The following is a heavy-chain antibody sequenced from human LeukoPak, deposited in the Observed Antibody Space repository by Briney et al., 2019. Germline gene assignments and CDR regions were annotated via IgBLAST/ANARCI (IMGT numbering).Heavy chain of an antibody. V-gene: IGHV1-69*13. CDR2: IIPIFGTA. CDR3: ARDITGTTGNPFDY. CDR1: GYTFTGYY. D-gene: IGHD1-7*01. Sequence: GASVKVSCKASGYTFTGYYMHWVRQAPGQGLEWMGGIIPIFGTANYAQKFQGRVTITADESSSTAYMELSSLRSEDTAVYYCARDITGTTGNPFDYWGQGTLVTVSS. J-gene: IGHJ4*02.